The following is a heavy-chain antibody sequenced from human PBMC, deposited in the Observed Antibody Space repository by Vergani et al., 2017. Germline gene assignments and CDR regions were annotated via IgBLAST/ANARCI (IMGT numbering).Heavy chain of an antibody. Sequence: QVQLQESGPGLVKPSQTLSLTCTVSGGSISSGGYYWSWIRQHPGKGLEWIGYIYYSGSTYYNPSLKSRVTISVDTSKNQFSLKLSSVTAADTAVYYCARQSPYYDILTGYGADTVWFDPWGQGTLVTVSS. CDR2: IYYSGST. CDR3: ARQSPYYDILTGYGADTVWFDP. D-gene: IGHD3-9*01. CDR1: GGSISSGGYY. V-gene: IGHV4-31*03. J-gene: IGHJ5*02.